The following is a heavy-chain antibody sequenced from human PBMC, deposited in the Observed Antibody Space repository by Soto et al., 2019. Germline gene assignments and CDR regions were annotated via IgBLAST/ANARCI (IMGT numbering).Heavy chain of an antibody. Sequence: ASVTVSCKASVYTFTSYAMHWLRQAPGQRLEWMGWINAGNGNTKYSQKFQGRVTITRDTSASTAYMELSSLRSEDTAVYYCASNSNSSGWYVPVDYCGQGTLVTVSS. CDR3: ASNSNSSGWYVPVDY. CDR2: INAGNGNT. D-gene: IGHD6-19*01. J-gene: IGHJ4*02. V-gene: IGHV1-3*01. CDR1: VYTFTSYA.